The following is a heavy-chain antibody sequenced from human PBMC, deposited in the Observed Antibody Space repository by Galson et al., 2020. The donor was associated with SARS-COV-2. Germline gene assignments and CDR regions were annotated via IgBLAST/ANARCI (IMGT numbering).Heavy chain of an antibody. CDR2: ISSSSDKV. V-gene: IGHV3-21*01. CDR1: GFPFSTYS. D-gene: IGHD1-20*01. CDR3: ARAALYNLKALYYFDH. J-gene: IGHJ4*02. Sequence: GGSLRLSCVVSGFPFSTYSMSWVRQAPGKGLEWVSSISSSSDKVSYGDSVRGRFTISRDNAKNSLYLQMNSLRGEDTATYYCARAALYNLKALYYFDHWGQGALVTVSS.